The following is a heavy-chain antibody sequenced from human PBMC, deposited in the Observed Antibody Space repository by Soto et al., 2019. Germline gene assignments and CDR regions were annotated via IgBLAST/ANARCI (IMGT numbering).Heavy chain of an antibody. CDR3: ARVRKDIVVVPAASNWFDP. CDR2: IYYSGST. J-gene: IGHJ5*02. CDR1: GGSISSGGYY. Sequence: SETLSLTCTVSGGSISSGGYYWSWIRQHPGKGLEWIGYIYYSGSTYYNPSLKSRVTISVDTSKNQFSLKLSSVTAADTAVYYCARVRKDIVVVPAASNWFDPWGQGTLVTVSS. V-gene: IGHV4-31*03. D-gene: IGHD2-2*01.